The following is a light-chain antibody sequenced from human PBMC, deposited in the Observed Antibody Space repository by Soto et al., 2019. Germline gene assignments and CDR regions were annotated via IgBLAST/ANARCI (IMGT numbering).Light chain of an antibody. Sequence: EIVMTQSPGTLSVSPGERATLSCRASQSVSSNLAWYQQKPGQAPRLLIYGASTRATGIPARFSGSRSGTEFTLTISSLQSEDFAVYSCQQYNNGPRTFGQGTKVEIK. J-gene: IGKJ1*01. CDR1: QSVSSN. V-gene: IGKV3-15*01. CDR2: GAS. CDR3: QQYNNGPRT.